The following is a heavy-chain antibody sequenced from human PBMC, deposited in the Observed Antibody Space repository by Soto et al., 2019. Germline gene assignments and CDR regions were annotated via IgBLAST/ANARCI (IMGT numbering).Heavy chain of an antibody. Sequence: GSAVRVCCEASGYTFTGYYMHWVRQAPGQGLEWMGWINPNSGGTNYAQKFQGWVTMTRDTSISTAYMELSRLRSDDSAGYYCARGDWPHFDFGFGYYWNHYYGMDVCGQWTTVIVSS. D-gene: IGHD3-3*01. CDR3: ARGDWPHFDFGFGYYWNHYYGMDV. CDR2: INPNSGGT. J-gene: IGHJ6*02. CDR1: GYTFTGYY. V-gene: IGHV1-2*04.